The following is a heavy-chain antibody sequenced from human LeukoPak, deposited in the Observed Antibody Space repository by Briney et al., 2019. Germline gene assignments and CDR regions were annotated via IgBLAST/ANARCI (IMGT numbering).Heavy chain of an antibody. V-gene: IGHV4-39*01. Sequence: SETLSLTCIVSGDSLSSTSYFWGWIRQPPGKGLEWIGNIYYSGNTYYNPSLKSRFTITVDTSKNQFSLNLSSVTAADTAVYYCARLSNYGGHSAYFDYWGQGTLVTVSS. CDR3: ARLSNYGGHSAYFDY. D-gene: IGHD4-23*01. J-gene: IGHJ4*02. CDR2: IYYSGNT. CDR1: GDSLSSTSYF.